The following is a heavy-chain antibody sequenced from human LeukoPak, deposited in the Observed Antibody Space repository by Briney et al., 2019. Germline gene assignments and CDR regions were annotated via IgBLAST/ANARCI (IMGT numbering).Heavy chain of an antibody. J-gene: IGHJ4*02. D-gene: IGHD6-19*01. CDR3: ANRIAVAGTSEY. CDR2: IRYDGSNK. V-gene: IGHV3-30*02. CDR1: AFTFSSYG. Sequence: GGSLRLSCAASAFTFSSYGMHWVRQAPGKGLEWVAFIRYDGSNKYYADSVKGRFTISRDNSKNTLYLQMNSLRAEDTAVYYCANRIAVAGTSEYWGQGTLVTVSS.